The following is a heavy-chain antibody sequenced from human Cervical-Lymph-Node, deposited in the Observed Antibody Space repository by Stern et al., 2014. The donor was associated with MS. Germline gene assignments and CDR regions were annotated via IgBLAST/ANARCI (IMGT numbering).Heavy chain of an antibody. J-gene: IGHJ4*02. CDR3: ARDRQPFYGSGSYYDY. CDR1: GFTFSSYG. V-gene: IGHV3-33*01. Sequence: VQLVQSGGGVVQPGRSLRLSCAASGFTFSSYGMHWVRQAPGKGLEWVAVIWYDGSNKYYADSVKGRFTISRDNSKNTLYLQMNSLRAEDTAVYYCARDRQPFYGSGSYYDYWGQGTLVTVSS. CDR2: IWYDGSNK. D-gene: IGHD3-10*01.